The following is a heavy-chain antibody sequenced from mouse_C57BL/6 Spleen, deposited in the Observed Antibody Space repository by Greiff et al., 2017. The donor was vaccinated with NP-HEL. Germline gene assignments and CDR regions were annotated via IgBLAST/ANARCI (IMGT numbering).Heavy chain of an antibody. Sequence: VQLKQSGAELVRPGASVKLSCTASGFNIKDDYMHWVKQRPEQGLEWIGWIDPENGDTEYASKFQGKATITADTSSNTAYLQLSSLTSEDTAVYYCTNTVVASYAMDYWGQGTSVTVSS. CDR2: IDPENGDT. V-gene: IGHV14-4*01. D-gene: IGHD1-1*01. CDR1: GFNIKDDY. J-gene: IGHJ4*01. CDR3: TNTVVASYAMDY.